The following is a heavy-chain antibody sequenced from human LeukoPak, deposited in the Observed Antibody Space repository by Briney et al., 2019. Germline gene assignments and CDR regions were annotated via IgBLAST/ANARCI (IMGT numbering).Heavy chain of an antibody. D-gene: IGHD3-10*01. CDR1: GFTFSSYS. CDR2: ISSSSSYI. Sequence: PGGSLRLSCAASGFTFSSYSMNWVRQAPGKGLEWVSSISSSSSYIYYADSVKGRFTISRDNAKNTLYLQLNSLRAEDTAMYYCASYGRKNYGLDVWGQGTTVTVSS. CDR3: ASYGRKNYGLDV. V-gene: IGHV3-21*01. J-gene: IGHJ6*02.